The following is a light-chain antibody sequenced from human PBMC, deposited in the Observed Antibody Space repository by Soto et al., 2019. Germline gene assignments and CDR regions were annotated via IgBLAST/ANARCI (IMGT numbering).Light chain of an antibody. Sequence: EIVMTQSPPTLSVSPGERATLSCRASQSVSSNLAWYQQKPGQAPRLLIYGASSRATGIPDRFSGSGSGTDCTLTISRLEPEDVAVYYCQQYAASPRTFGQGTKVDIK. V-gene: IGKV3-20*01. CDR2: GAS. CDR3: QQYAASPRT. J-gene: IGKJ1*01. CDR1: QSVSSN.